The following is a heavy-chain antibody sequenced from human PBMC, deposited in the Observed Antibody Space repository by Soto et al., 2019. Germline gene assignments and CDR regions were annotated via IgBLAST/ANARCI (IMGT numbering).Heavy chain of an antibody. CDR2: IYYSGST. CDR3: AREVLPGIAAETWFAP. J-gene: IGHJ5*02. CDR1: GGSCRGYD. V-gene: IGHV4-59*01. D-gene: IGHD6-13*01. Sequence: LVTHSLTCAVDGGSCRGYDGSWIRQPPGKGLEWIGYIYYSGSTNYNPSLKSRVTISVDTSKNQFSLKLSSVTAADTAVYYCAREVLPGIAAETWFAPWGQGTLVTVSS.